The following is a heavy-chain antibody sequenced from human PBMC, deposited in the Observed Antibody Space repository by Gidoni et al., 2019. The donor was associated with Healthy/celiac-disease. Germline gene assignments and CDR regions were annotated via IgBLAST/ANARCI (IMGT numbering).Heavy chain of an antibody. Sequence: QVQLVQSGAEGTKPGSSVKVSCKASVGTFRSYAISWVRQAPGQGLEWMGGIIPIFGTANYAQKFQCRVTITADKSTCTAYMELSSLRSEDTAVYYCARLVTPMVQGVPFDPWGQGTLVTVSS. V-gene: IGHV1-69*06. CDR1: VGTFRSYA. J-gene: IGHJ5*02. D-gene: IGHD3-10*01. CDR2: IIPIFGTA. CDR3: ARLVTPMVQGVPFDP.